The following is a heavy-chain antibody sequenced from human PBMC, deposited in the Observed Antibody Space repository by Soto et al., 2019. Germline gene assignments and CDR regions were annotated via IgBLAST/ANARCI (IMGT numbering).Heavy chain of an antibody. CDR2: IHYSGST. CDR3: VRGADRYKCGF. CDR1: GGSISSYY. V-gene: IGHV4-59*12. J-gene: IGHJ4*02. D-gene: IGHD2-21*02. Sequence: SETLSLTCTVSGGSISSYYWSWIRQPPGKGLEWIGYIHYSGSTNYNPSLKSRVTISVDTSKNQVSLELSSVTVADTAVYYCVRGADRYKCGFWGQGTLVTVSS.